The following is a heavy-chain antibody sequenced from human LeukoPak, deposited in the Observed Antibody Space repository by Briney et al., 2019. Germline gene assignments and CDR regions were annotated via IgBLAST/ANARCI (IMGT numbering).Heavy chain of an antibody. CDR3: AWYSSGPFDI. CDR1: GYTFTGYY. J-gene: IGHJ3*02. Sequence: ASVKVSCKASGYTFTGYYMHWVRQATGQGLEWMGWMNPNSGNTGYAQKFQGRVTMTRNTSISTAYMELSSLRSEDTAVYYCAWYSSGPFDIWGQGTMVTVSS. V-gene: IGHV1-8*02. CDR2: MNPNSGNT. D-gene: IGHD6-19*01.